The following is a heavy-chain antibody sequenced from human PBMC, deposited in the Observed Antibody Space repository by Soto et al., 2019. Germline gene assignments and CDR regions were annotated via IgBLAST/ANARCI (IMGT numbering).Heavy chain of an antibody. D-gene: IGHD2-2*01. V-gene: IGHV1-18*04. CDR1: GYTFTSYG. J-gene: IGHJ4*02. CDR2: ISVDNGNT. Sequence: QVQLVQSGAEVKKPGASVKVSCKASGYTFTSYGINWVRQAPGQGLEWMGWISVDNGNTNYAQKLQGRVTMTTDTTTSTAYMELRSLRSDDTAVYYCGRDKYQLLSGAPGYWGQGTLVTVSS. CDR3: GRDKYQLLSGAPGY.